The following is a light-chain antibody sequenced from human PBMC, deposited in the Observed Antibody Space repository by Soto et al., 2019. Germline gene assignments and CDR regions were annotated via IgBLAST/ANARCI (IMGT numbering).Light chain of an antibody. CDR1: NSDIGGYNY. CDR3: SSYTSITIVV. V-gene: IGLV2-14*01. CDR2: GVT. J-gene: IGLJ2*01. Sequence: QSALTQPASVSGSPGQSITISCTGTNSDIGGYNYVSWYRHHPGKAPKLMIYGVTNRHSGVSNRFSGSKSGNTASLTISGLQDEDEADYYCSSYTSITIVVFGGGTKLTVL.